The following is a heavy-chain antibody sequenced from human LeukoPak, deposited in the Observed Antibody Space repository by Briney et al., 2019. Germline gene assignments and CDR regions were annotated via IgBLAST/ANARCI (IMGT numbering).Heavy chain of an antibody. CDR2: VNPDMSEK. Sequence: PGGSLRLSCAASGFTFDDYGMSWVRQAPGKGLEWIANVNPDMSEKNYVESVKGRFTISRDKVKNSLYLQMNSLRGDDTAVYYCARDGLPVALDKWGQGTLVTVSS. D-gene: IGHD2-2*01. CDR3: ARDGLPVALDK. CDR1: GFTFDDYG. V-gene: IGHV3-7*01. J-gene: IGHJ4*02.